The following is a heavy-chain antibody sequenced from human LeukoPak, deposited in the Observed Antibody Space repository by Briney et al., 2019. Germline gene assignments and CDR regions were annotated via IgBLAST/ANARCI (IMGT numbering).Heavy chain of an antibody. D-gene: IGHD2-15*01. CDR1: GGSFSGYY. Sequence: SETLSLTCAVYGGSFSGYYWSWIRQPPGKGLEWIGSIYYSGSTYYNPSLKSRVTISVDTSKNQFSLKLSSVTAADTAVYYCARQVGGRHFDYWGQGTLVTVSS. V-gene: IGHV4-34*01. CDR3: ARQVGGRHFDY. CDR2: IYYSGST. J-gene: IGHJ4*02.